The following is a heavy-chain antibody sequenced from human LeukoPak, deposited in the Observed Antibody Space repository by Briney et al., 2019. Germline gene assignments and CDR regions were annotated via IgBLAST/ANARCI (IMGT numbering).Heavy chain of an antibody. Sequence: PGRSLRLSCAASGFTFSSYAMHWVRQAPGKGLEWVAVISYDGSNKYYADSVKGRFTISRDNSKNTLYLQMNSLRAEDTAVYYWAKNIRSDWGQEPWSPSPQ. V-gene: IGHV3-30*04. CDR1: GFTFSSYA. CDR2: ISYDGSNK. CDR3: AKNIRSD. D-gene: IGHD2/OR15-2a*01. J-gene: IGHJ4*01.